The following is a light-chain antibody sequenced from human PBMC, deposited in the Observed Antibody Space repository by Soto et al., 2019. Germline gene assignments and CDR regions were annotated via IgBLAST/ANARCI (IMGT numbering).Light chain of an antibody. J-gene: IGKJ1*01. CDR2: DTS. Sequence: EIVLTQSPATLSLSPGERATLSCRASQSIAGYLAWYQKKPGQAPRLLIYDTSNRVTGVPARFSGSGSGTDFTLTISRLEPEDFAVYYCQRYGGFGQGTKVDIK. V-gene: IGKV3-11*01. CDR3: QRYGG. CDR1: QSIAGY.